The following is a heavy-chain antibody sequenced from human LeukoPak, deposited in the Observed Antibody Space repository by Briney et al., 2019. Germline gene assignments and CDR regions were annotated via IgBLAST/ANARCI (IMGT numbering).Heavy chain of an antibody. V-gene: IGHV1-24*01. Sequence: GASVKVSCKVSGYTLTELSMHWVRQAPGKGLEWMGGFDPEDGETIYAQKFQGRVTMTEDTSTDTAYMELSRLRSEDTAVYYCATGLVAVAGAYYYYYGMDVWGQGTTVTVSS. CDR1: GYTLTELS. D-gene: IGHD6-19*01. CDR3: ATGLVAVAGAYYYYYGMDV. CDR2: FDPEDGET. J-gene: IGHJ6*02.